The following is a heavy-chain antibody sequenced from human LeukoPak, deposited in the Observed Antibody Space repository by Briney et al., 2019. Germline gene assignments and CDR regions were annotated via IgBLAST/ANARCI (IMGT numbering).Heavy chain of an antibody. CDR2: ITWNSGSI. D-gene: IGHD6-13*01. Sequence: GGSLRLSCAASGFTFDDYAMHWVRQTLGKGLEWVSGITWNSGSIGYADSVKGRFTISRDNAKNSLYLQMNSLRAEDTALYYCAKDIYSSSWFYFDYWGQGTLVTVSS. CDR3: AKDIYSSSWFYFDY. CDR1: GFTFDDYA. V-gene: IGHV3-9*01. J-gene: IGHJ4*02.